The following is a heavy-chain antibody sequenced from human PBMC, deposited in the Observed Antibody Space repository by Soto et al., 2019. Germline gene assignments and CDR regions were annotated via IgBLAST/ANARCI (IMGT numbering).Heavy chain of an antibody. J-gene: IGHJ4*02. CDR3: AKALYGGFTY. Sequence: EVRLLESGGGLVQPGGSLRLSCAASGFTFSVYAMSWVRQAPGKGLEWVSGISGSGDSTHYADSVKGRFTVYRDNSKSMLYLQTNSLRAEDTAIYYFAKALYGGFTYWGQGTLVTVSS. D-gene: IGHD3-10*01. CDR1: GFTFSVYA. CDR2: ISGSGDST. V-gene: IGHV3-23*01.